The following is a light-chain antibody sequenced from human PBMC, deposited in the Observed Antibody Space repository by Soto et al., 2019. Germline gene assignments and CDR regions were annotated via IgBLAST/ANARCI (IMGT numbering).Light chain of an antibody. CDR3: HQFGSSLWT. V-gene: IGKV3-20*01. CDR1: QSVANTY. Sequence: EIVLTQSPGTLSLSPGERATLSCRASQSVANTYLAWYQQKPGHAPRLLISGTSSRAPGIPDRFSASGSGTDFNLIINRLEPEDFAVYYCHQFGSSLWTFGQGTKVEIK. CDR2: GTS. J-gene: IGKJ1*01.